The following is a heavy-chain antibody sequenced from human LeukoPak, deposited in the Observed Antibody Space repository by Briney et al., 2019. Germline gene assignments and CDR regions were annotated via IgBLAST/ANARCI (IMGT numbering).Heavy chain of an antibody. Sequence: SETLSLTCTVSGGSISSYYWSWLRQPLGKGLEWIGYIYYSGSTNYNPSLKSRVTISVDTSKNQFSLKLSSVTAADTAVYYCARSRGYSGYDLDYWGQGTLVTVSS. CDR2: IYYSGST. CDR3: ARSRGYSGYDLDY. J-gene: IGHJ4*02. D-gene: IGHD5-12*01. CDR1: GGSISSYY. V-gene: IGHV4-59*01.